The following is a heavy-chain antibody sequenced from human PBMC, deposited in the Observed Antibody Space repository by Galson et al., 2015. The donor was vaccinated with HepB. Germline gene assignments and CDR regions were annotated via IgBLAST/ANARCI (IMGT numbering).Heavy chain of an antibody. Sequence: SLRLSCAASGFTFSSYAMHWVRQAPGKGLEYVSAISSNGGSTYYADSVKGRFTISRDNSKNTLYLQMSSLRAEDTAVYYCVKDPKLRYFDSHAPLDAFDIWGQGTMVTVSS. V-gene: IGHV3-64D*06. J-gene: IGHJ3*02. CDR3: VKDPKLRYFDSHAPLDAFDI. D-gene: IGHD3-9*01. CDR1: GFTFSSYA. CDR2: ISSNGGST.